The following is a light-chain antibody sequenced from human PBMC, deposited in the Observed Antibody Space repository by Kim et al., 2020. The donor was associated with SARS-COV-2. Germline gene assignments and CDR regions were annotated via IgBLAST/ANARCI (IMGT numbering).Light chain of an antibody. CDR1: SGGIANTY. V-gene: IGLV6-57*02. CDR3: QSYDTNNWV. Sequence: GKTVAISGSGSSGGIANTYVQWYQHRPGSAPTTMISVDNQGRSGLPDRFSGSVDSSSHSATLTISGLRAEDEADYYCQSYDTNNWVFGGGTQLTVL. CDR2: VDN. J-gene: IGLJ3*02.